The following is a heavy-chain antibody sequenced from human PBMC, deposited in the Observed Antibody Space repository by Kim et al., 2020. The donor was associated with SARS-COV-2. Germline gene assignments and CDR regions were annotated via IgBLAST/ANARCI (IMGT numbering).Heavy chain of an antibody. V-gene: IGHV3-30*04. CDR3: ARDEQQLSGYYGMDV. CDR1: GFTFSSYA. CDR2: ISYDGSNK. Sequence: GGSLRLSCAASGFTFSSYAMHWVRQAPGKGLEWVAVISYDGSNKYYADSVKGRFTISRDNSKNTLYLQMNSLRAEDTAVYYCARDEQQLSGYYGMDVWGQGTTVTVSS. D-gene: IGHD6-13*01. J-gene: IGHJ6*02.